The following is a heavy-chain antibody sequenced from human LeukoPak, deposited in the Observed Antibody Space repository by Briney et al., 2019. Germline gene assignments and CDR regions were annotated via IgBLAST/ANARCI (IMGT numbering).Heavy chain of an antibody. CDR3: ARDVFAEYNTHHKFDP. Sequence: ASVKVSCKASGYTFTAYYMHWVRQAPGQGLEWMGWINPNTGGTDYAQRFQGRVTMTRDTSISTAYTELSSLISDDTAVYYCARDVFAEYNTHHKFDPWGQGTLVTVSS. CDR2: INPNTGGT. CDR1: GYTFTAYY. D-gene: IGHD1-14*01. J-gene: IGHJ5*02. V-gene: IGHV1-2*02.